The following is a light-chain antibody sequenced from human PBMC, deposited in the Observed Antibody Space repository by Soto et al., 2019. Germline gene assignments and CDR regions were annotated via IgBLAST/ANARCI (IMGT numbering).Light chain of an antibody. V-gene: IGLV2-14*01. Sequence: QSVLTQPASVSGSPGQSITISCTGTSSDVGGYNYVSWYQQHPGKAPKLMIYDVSNRPSGVSNRFSGSKSGNTASLTISGLXXXXXXDYYCSSYTSSSPHVVFGGGTKLTV. CDR1: SSDVGGYNY. CDR2: DVS. CDR3: SSYTSSSPHVV. J-gene: IGLJ2*01.